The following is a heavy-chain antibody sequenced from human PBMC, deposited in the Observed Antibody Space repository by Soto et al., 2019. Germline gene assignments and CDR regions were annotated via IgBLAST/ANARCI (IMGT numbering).Heavy chain of an antibody. V-gene: IGHV3-23*01. CDR1: GFTFSSYA. CDR3: AKDPPYYYDSSGPSPLDY. CDR2: ISGSGGST. D-gene: IGHD3-22*01. Sequence: GGSLRLSCAASGFTFSSYAMSWVRQAPGKGLEWVSAISGSGGSTYYADSVKGRFTISRDNSKNTLYLQMNSLRAEDTAVYYCAKDPPYYYDSSGPSPLDYWGQGTLVTSPQ. J-gene: IGHJ4*02.